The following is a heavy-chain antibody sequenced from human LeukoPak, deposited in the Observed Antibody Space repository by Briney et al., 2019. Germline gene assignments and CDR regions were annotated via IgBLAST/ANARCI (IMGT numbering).Heavy chain of an antibody. J-gene: IGHJ3*02. CDR3: ARGGPYYYDSSGYYPFDAFDI. Sequence: PSETLSLTCTVSGGSISSGGYYWSWIRQHPGKGLEWIGYIYYSGSTYYDPSLKSRVTISVDTSKNQFSLKLSSVTAADTAVYYCARGGPYYYDSSGYYPFDAFDIWGQGTMVTVSS. D-gene: IGHD3-22*01. CDR2: IYYSGST. CDR1: GGSISSGGYY. V-gene: IGHV4-31*03.